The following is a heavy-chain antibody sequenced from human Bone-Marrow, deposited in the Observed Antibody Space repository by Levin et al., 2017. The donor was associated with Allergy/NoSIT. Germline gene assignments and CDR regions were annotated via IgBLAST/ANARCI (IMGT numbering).Heavy chain of an antibody. Sequence: SQTLSLPCTVSGDSIRSTTYFWGWIRQPPGQGLEWIGTMFHSGTSYYNPSLKSRVTISVDTSRNQFSLRLSSVTVADTAIYYCARHVPPYGGPDSCGQGMLVAVSS. CDR2: MFHSGTS. V-gene: IGHV4-39*01. J-gene: IGHJ4*02. CDR1: GDSIRSTTYF. D-gene: IGHD3-16*01. CDR3: ARHVPPYGGPDS.